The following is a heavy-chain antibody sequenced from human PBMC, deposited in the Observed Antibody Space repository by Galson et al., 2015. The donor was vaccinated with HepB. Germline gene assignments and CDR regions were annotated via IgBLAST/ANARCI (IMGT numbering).Heavy chain of an antibody. V-gene: IGHV1-69*01. CDR3: ASAKGYSNYGGYYDYDMDV. CDR2: IIPIFGTA. J-gene: IGHJ6*03. D-gene: IGHD4-11*01. CDR1: GGTSSSFS. Sequence: SVNVSCKASGGTSSSFSVCWLRHDPGQGLEWTGGIIPIFGTANYAQKFQGRVTITADESTSPPYMELSSLGSEDTAVYYCASAKGYSNYGGYYDYDMDVLGKWTTVTVS.